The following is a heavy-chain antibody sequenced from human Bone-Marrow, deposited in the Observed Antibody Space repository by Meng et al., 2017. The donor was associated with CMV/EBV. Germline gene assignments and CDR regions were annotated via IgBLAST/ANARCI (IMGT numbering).Heavy chain of an antibody. CDR3: AKDRSSSFYYFDY. Sequence: GGSLRLSCAASGFTVSSNYMSWVRQAPGKGLEWVSTISGGGGSTYSADSVKGRFTISRDSSKNTVYLQMNTLRAEDTAIYYCAKDRSSSFYYFDYWGQGTLVTVSS. D-gene: IGHD6-13*01. CDR2: ISGGGGST. J-gene: IGHJ4*02. CDR1: GFTVSSNY. V-gene: IGHV3-23*01.